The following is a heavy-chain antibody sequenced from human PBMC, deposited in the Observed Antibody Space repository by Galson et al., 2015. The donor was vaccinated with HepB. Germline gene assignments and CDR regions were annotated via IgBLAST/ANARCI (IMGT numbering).Heavy chain of an antibody. D-gene: IGHD5-18*01. V-gene: IGHV4-39*01. CDR3: ARHRNTAMVIGIFAY. J-gene: IGHJ4*02. CDR2: IYYSGST. Sequence: ETLSLTCTVSGGSISSSSYYWGWIRQPPGKGLEWIGSIYYSGSTYYNPSLKSRVTISVDTSKSQFSLKLSSVTAADTTMYYCARHRNTAMVIGIFAYWGQGTLVTVSS. CDR1: GGSISSSSYY.